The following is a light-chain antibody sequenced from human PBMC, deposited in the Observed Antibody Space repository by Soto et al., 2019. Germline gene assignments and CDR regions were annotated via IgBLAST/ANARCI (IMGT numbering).Light chain of an antibody. Sequence: EIVMTQSPATLSVSPGERATLSCRVSHSVSSNLAWYQQKPGQAPRLLIYAASTRATGIPARFSGSGSGTEFTLTIGSLQSEDFAVYYCQQYNNWPITFGQGTRLEIK. V-gene: IGKV3D-15*01. CDR2: AAS. J-gene: IGKJ5*01. CDR1: HSVSSN. CDR3: QQYNNWPIT.